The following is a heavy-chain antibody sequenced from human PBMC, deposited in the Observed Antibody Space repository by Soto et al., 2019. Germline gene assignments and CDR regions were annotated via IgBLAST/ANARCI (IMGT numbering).Heavy chain of an antibody. CDR1: GFTFSSYS. V-gene: IGHV3-21*01. J-gene: IGHJ4*02. D-gene: IGHD3-10*01. Sequence: EVQLVESGGGLVKPGGSLRLSCAASGFTFSSYSMNWVRQAPGKGLEWVSSISSSSTYIYYADSVKGRFTISRDNAKNSLYLQMNSLRAEDTAVYYCARPSNSLDYGSGYWGQGTLVTVSS. CDR3: ARPSNSLDYGSGY. CDR2: ISSSSTYI.